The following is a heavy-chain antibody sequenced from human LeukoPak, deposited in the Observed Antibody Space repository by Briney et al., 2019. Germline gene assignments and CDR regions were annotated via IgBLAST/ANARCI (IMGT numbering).Heavy chain of an antibody. CDR2: IYYTGGT. CDR3: ARGSILSDY. J-gene: IGHJ4*02. V-gene: IGHV4-59*01. Sequence: SETLSLTCTVSGGSISTYYWSWIWQPPGKGLEWIGYIYYTGGTNYSPSLKSRVTISVDTSKNQFYLKLSSVTAEDTAVYYCARGSILSDYWGQGTLVTVSS. CDR1: GGSISTYY. D-gene: IGHD2-21*01.